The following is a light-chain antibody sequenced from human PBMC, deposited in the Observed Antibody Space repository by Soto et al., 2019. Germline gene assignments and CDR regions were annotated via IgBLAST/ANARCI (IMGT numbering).Light chain of an antibody. Sequence: EIVLTQSPATLSLSPGERATLSCRASQSVSSYLAWYQQKPGQAPRLLIYDASNRATGIPARFSGSGSGTDFTLTISSLEPEEFAVYYRQQRSNLLTFAGETNVDIK. J-gene: IGKJ4*01. CDR1: QSVSSY. CDR3: QQRSNLLT. V-gene: IGKV3-11*01. CDR2: DAS.